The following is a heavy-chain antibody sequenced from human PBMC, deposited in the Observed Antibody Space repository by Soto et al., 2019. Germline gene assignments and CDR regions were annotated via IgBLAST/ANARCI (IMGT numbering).Heavy chain of an antibody. CDR3: AKAPPRTVTPGSFDY. CDR2: ISGSGGST. V-gene: IGHV3-23*01. Sequence: EVQLLESGGDLVQPGESLRLSCAASGFTFSNYAMSWLRKAPGKGLEWVSAISGSGGSTTYAATVKGRFTISRDTSKNTLFLQMQTLRAEDTAVYSCAKAPPRTVTPGSFDYCSQGTLVTFSS. D-gene: IGHD4-17*01. CDR1: GFTFSNYA. J-gene: IGHJ4*02.